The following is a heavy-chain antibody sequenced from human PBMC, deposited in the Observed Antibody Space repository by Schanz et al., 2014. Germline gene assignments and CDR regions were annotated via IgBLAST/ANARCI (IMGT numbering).Heavy chain of an antibody. CDR2: MSYDGSIK. CDR3: ARDSGPYYDKSMDV. D-gene: IGHD3-9*01. CDR1: GFSLNTYG. J-gene: IGHJ6*02. Sequence: QAQLMESGGGVVQPGTSLILSCSVSGFSLNTYGIHWFRQPAGKGLEWVAAMSYDGSIKYYGDSVKGRFTVSRDNAKNSMYLHMKSLRGEDTAVYYCARDSGPYYDKSMDVWGQGTTXAVSS. V-gene: IGHV3-33*01.